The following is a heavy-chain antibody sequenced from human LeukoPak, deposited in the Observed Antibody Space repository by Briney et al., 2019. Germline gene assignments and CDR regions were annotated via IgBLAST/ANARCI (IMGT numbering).Heavy chain of an antibody. D-gene: IGHD5-12*01. J-gene: IGHJ4*02. Sequence: AGGSLRLSCAASGFTFSSYEMNWVRQAPGKGLEWVANIKQDGSEKYYVDSVKGRFTISRDNAKNSLYLQMNSLRAEDTAVYYCARGPSGYHNTGGQGTLVTVSS. CDR3: ARGPSGYHNT. CDR1: GFTFSSYE. V-gene: IGHV3-7*01. CDR2: IKQDGSEK.